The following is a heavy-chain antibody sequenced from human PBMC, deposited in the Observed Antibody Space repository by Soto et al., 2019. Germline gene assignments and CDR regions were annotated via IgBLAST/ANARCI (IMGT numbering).Heavy chain of an antibody. CDR1: GGYVSNKTYY. Sequence: SATLSLTCSVSGGYVSNKTYYWSWIRQPPGKRLEWIGYVYYSGTTNYNPSLKSRVTISVDLSKNQFSLRLSSVTTADTALYYCARTTAVPNTLRSRYFFDYWGQGTLVTVS. J-gene: IGHJ4*02. CDR2: VYYSGTT. V-gene: IGHV4-61*01. D-gene: IGHD4-17*01. CDR3: ARTTAVPNTLRSRYFFDY.